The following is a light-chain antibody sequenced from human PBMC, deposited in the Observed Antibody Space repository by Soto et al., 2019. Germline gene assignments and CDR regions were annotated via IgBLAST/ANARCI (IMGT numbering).Light chain of an antibody. V-gene: IGKV1-5*01. CDR3: QQLRSYPST. CDR1: QSISSW. J-gene: IGKJ4*01. CDR2: DAS. Sequence: DIQMTQSPSTLSASVGDRVTITCLASQSISSWLAWYQQKPGKAPKLLIYDASSLESGVPSRFSGSGSGTDFALTITSLQAEDFATYYCQQLRSYPSTFGGGTKVDIK.